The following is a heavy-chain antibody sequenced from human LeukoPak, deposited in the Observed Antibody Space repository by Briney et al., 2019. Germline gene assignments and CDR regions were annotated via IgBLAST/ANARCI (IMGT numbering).Heavy chain of an antibody. J-gene: IGHJ4*02. CDR2: INPNSGGT. V-gene: IGHV1-2*02. CDR3: ARGARPSSSWYDLDY. Sequence: ASVKVSCKASGYTFTGYYMHWVRQVPGQGLEWMGWINPNSGGTNYAQKFQGRVTMTRDTSISTAYMELSRLRSDDTAVYYCARGARPSSSWYDLDYWGQGTLVTVSS. CDR1: GYTFTGYY. D-gene: IGHD6-13*01.